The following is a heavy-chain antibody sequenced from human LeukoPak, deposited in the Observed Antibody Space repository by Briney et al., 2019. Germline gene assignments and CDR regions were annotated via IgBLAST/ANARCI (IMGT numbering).Heavy chain of an antibody. CDR2: MFYSGNT. D-gene: IGHD3-16*01. J-gene: IGHJ4*02. Sequence: PSETLSLTCTVSGASVNSGDYYWGWLRQPPGKGLEWIGSMFYSGNTYYNSSLKSRVTISVDTSRNQLSLKLSAVTTADTAMYYCARHGVGDYYCDSWGQGTLVTVSS. CDR1: GASVNSGDYY. CDR3: ARHGVGDYYCDS. V-gene: IGHV4-39*01.